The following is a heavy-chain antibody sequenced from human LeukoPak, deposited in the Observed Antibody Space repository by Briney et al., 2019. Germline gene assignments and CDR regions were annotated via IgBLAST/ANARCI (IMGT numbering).Heavy chain of an antibody. D-gene: IGHD5-24*01. CDR1: GFTFSSYA. V-gene: IGHV3-30-3*01. CDR2: ISYDGSNK. CDR3: ARDEIFDY. Sequence: PGGSLGLSCAASGFTFSSYAMHWVRQAPGKGLEWVAVISYDGSNKYYADSVKGRFTISRDNSKNTLYLQMNSLRAEDTAVYYCARDEIFDYWGQGTLVTVSS. J-gene: IGHJ4*02.